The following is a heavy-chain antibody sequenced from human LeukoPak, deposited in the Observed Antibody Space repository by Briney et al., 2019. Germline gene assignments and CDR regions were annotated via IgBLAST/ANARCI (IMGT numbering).Heavy chain of an antibody. CDR1: GFTFNNYA. V-gene: IGHV3-23*01. D-gene: IGHD6-19*01. CDR3: AKDGGGWLSTGWYYFDY. Sequence: PGGSLRLSCEASGFTFNNYAMSWVRQAPGKGLEWVATISGGGANTYYAHFVKGRFTISRDNSENTVYLQMKYLRAEDTAIYFCAKDGGGWLSTGWYYFDYWSQGTLVTVSS. CDR2: ISGGGANT. J-gene: IGHJ4*02.